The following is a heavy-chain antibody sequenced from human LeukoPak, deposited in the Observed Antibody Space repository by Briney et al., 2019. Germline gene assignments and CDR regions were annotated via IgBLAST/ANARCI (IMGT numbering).Heavy chain of an antibody. D-gene: IGHD1-1*01. Sequence: PGGSLRLSCAASGFTFSSYAMSWVRQAPGKGLGWVSAISGSGGSTYYADSVKGRFTISRDTSKNTLYLQMSSLRAEDTALYYCARYDNGKDYFDYWGQGTLVTVSS. J-gene: IGHJ4*02. CDR1: GFTFSSYA. V-gene: IGHV3-23*01. CDR2: ISGSGGST. CDR3: ARYDNGKDYFDY.